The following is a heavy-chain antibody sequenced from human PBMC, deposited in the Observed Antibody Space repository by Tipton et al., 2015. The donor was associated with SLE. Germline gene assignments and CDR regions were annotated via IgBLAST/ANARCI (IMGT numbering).Heavy chain of an antibody. CDR1: GYSFTSYW. CDR2: IYPGDSDT. D-gene: IGHD2-2*01. CDR3: ARVGYCSSTSCSYNWFDP. J-gene: IGHJ5*02. Sequence: QLVQSGAEVKKPGESLKISCKGSGYSFTSYWIGWVRQMPGKGLEWMGIIYPGDSDTRYSPSFQGQVTISADKSISTAYLQWSSLKASDTAMYYCARVGYCSSTSCSYNWFDPCGQGTLVTVSS. V-gene: IGHV5-51*03.